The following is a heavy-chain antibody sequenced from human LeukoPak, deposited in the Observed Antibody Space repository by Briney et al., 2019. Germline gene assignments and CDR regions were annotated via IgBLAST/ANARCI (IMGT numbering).Heavy chain of an antibody. CDR3: ARASYDFWSGPLYYYYMDV. D-gene: IGHD3-3*01. V-gene: IGHV1-8*03. J-gene: IGHJ6*03. CDR2: MNPNSGNT. Sequence: ASVKVSCKASGYTFTSYDINWVRQATGQGLEWMGWMNPNSGNTGYAQKFQGRVTITADESTSTAYMERSSLRSEDTAVYYCARASYDFWSGPLYYYYMDVWGKGTTVTVSS. CDR1: GYTFTSYD.